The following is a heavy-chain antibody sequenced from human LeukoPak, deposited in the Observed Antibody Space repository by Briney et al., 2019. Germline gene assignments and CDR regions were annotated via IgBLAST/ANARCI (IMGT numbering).Heavy chain of an antibody. D-gene: IGHD2-15*01. CDR1: GFTFSSYA. CDR2: ISNDGSNR. Sequence: PGRSLRLSCAASGFTFSSYAVHWVRQAPGKVLEWVAFISNDGSNRYYADSVKGRFTISRDNSKNTLYLQMNSLRAEDTAVYYCARGSYCSGGSCYGAFDIWGQGTMVTVSS. CDR3: ARGSYCSGGSCYGAFDI. V-gene: IGHV3-30*04. J-gene: IGHJ3*02.